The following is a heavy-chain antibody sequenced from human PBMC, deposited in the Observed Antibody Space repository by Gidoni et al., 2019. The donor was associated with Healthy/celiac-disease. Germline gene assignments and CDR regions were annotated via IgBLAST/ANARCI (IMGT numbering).Heavy chain of an antibody. Sequence: QLQLQESGPGLVKPSETLCLTCRVSGGSISSSIYSWGWSRQPPGKGLEWIGSIYYSGSTYYNPPLKRRVTISVDTSKNQFSLKLSSVTAADTAVYYCARDFGYSSSWYYYYYYGMDVWGQGTTVTVSS. J-gene: IGHJ6*02. D-gene: IGHD6-13*01. V-gene: IGHV4-39*07. CDR1: GGSISSSIYS. CDR3: ARDFGYSSSWYYYYYYGMDV. CDR2: IYYSGST.